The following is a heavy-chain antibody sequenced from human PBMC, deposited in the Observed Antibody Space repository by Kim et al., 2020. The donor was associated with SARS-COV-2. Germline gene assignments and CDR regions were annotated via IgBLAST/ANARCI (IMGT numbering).Heavy chain of an antibody. CDR1: GGSISSSNW. CDR3: ARDPAVSGSYGMDV. CDR2: IYHSGST. J-gene: IGHJ6*02. V-gene: IGHV4-4*02. Sequence: SETLSLTCAVSGGSISSSNWWSWVRQPPGKGLEWIGEIYHSGSTNYNPSLKSRVTISVDKSKNQFSLKLSSVTAADTAVYYCARDPAVSGSYGMDVWGQGTTVTVSS. D-gene: IGHD3-16*01.